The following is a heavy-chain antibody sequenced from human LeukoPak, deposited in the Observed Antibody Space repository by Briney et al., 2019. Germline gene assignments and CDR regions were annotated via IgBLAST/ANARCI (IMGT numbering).Heavy chain of an antibody. V-gene: IGHV4-39*07. Sequence: SSETLSLTCTVSGGSVSSSSYYWSWIRQPPGKGLEWIGEINHSGGTNYNPSLKSRVTISVDTSKNQFSLKLSSVTAADTAVYYCARSSFQHWGQGTLVTVSS. J-gene: IGHJ1*01. CDR1: GGSVSSSSYY. CDR3: ARSSFQH. CDR2: INHSGGT.